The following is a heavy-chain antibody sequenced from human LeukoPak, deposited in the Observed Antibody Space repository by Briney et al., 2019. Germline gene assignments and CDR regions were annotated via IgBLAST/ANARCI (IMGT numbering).Heavy chain of an antibody. Sequence: SVKVSCKASGGTFSSYAISWVRQAPGQGLEWMGRIIPILGIANYAQKFQGRVTITADKSTSTAYMELSSLRSEDTAVYYCAREVYCSGGSCYSPLFDYWGQGTLVTVSS. CDR1: GGTFSSYA. J-gene: IGHJ4*02. V-gene: IGHV1-69*04. CDR3: AREVYCSGGSCYSPLFDY. CDR2: IIPILGIA. D-gene: IGHD2-15*01.